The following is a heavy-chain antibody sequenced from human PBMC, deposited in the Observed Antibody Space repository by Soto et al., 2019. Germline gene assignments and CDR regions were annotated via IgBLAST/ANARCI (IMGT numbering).Heavy chain of an antibody. D-gene: IGHD3-22*01. V-gene: IGHV3-53*01. CDR2: IYSGGST. CDR1: GFTVSSNY. Sequence: GSLRLSCAASGFTVSSNYMSWVRQAPGKGLEWVSVIYSGGSTYYADSVKGRFTISRDNSKNTLYLQMNSLRAEDTAVYYCASHGVDSSGVEVDYWGQGTLVTVSS. CDR3: ASHGVDSSGVEVDY. J-gene: IGHJ4*02.